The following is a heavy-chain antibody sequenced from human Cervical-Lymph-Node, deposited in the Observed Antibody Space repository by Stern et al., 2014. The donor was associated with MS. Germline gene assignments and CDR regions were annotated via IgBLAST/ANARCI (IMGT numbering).Heavy chain of an antibody. V-gene: IGHV4-31*03. J-gene: IGHJ4*02. CDR1: GGSISSAGYY. D-gene: IGHD4-23*01. CDR3: ARDHGGNSGASD. CDR2: IYYTGST. Sequence: VQLMESGPGLVKPSQTLSLTCTVSGGSISSAGYYWSWIRQHPGKGLEWIGYIYYTGSTYYNPSLKSRVTISVDTSKNQFSLKLSSVTAADTAVYYCARDHGGNSGASDWGQGTLVTVSS.